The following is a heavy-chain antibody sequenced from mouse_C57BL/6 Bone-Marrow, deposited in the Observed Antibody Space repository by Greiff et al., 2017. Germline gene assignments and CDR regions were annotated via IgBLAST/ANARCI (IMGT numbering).Heavy chain of an antibody. J-gene: IGHJ2*01. CDR1: GYTFTSYT. CDR3: ARGRLRRDY. D-gene: IGHD2-2*01. Sequence: QVQLQQSGAELARPGASVKMSCKASGYTFTSYTLPWVKQRPGQGLEWIGYINPSSGYTKYNQKFKDKATLTADKSSSTAYMQLSSLTSEDSAVYYCARGRLRRDYWGQGTTLTVSS. CDR2: INPSSGYT. V-gene: IGHV1-4*01.